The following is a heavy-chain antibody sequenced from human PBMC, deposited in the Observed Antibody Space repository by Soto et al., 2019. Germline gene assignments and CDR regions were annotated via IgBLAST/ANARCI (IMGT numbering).Heavy chain of an antibody. D-gene: IGHD5-12*01. CDR1: GFTFSDYY. J-gene: IGHJ5*02. Sequence: PGGSLRLSCAASGFTFSDYYMSWIRQAPGKGLEWVSYISSSSSYTNYADSVKGRFTISRDNAKNSLYLQMNSLRAEDTAVYYCARDSYGGTGSDWFDPWVQGTLVTVSS. V-gene: IGHV3-11*06. CDR2: ISSSSSYT. CDR3: ARDSYGGTGSDWFDP.